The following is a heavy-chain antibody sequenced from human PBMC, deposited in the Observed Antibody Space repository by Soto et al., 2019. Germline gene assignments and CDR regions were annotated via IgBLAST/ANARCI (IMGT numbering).Heavy chain of an antibody. CDR1: GGSFSGYY. V-gene: IGHV4-34*01. Sequence: SETLSLTCAVYGGSFSGYYWSWIRQPPGKGLEWIGEINHSGSTNYNPSLKSRVTISVDTSKNQFSLKLSSVTAADTAVYYCARVTWFWKYYDILTGPYYMDVWGKGTTVTVSS. D-gene: IGHD3-9*01. J-gene: IGHJ6*03. CDR2: INHSGST. CDR3: ARVTWFWKYYDILTGPYYMDV.